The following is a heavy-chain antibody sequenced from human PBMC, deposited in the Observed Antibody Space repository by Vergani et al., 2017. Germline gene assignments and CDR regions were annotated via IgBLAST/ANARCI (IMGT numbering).Heavy chain of an antibody. CDR1: GFSFRNAW. CDR2: IKSTFDRGTT. D-gene: IGHD2-21*01. V-gene: IGHV3-15*07. Sequence: EVQLVESGGGIVQPGGSLRLSCVASGFSFRNAWMNWVRRTPGKGLEWVGRIKSTFDRGTTDYAAAVKGRFTISRDDSKNTLFLQMNGLKTEDIGVYYCTTDPRYCGDGSCYWLRDHHYYGMDVWGQGTTGTVS. CDR3: TTDPRYCGDGSCYWLRDHHYYGMDV. J-gene: IGHJ6*02.